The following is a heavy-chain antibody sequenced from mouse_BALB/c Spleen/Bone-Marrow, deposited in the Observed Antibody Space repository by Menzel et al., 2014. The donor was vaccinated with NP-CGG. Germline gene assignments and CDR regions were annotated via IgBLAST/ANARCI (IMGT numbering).Heavy chain of an antibody. Sequence: DVMLVESGGGLVQPGGSLKLSCAASGFDFSGYWMTWVRQAPGKGLEWIGEINPDSSTINYTPSLKDKFIISRDNAKNALYLQMSKVRSEDTALYYCARPGYYGYQDVWGQGTLVTVSA. CDR3: ARPGYYGYQDV. J-gene: IGHJ3*01. V-gene: IGHV4-1*02. CDR2: INPDSSTI. D-gene: IGHD1-2*01. CDR1: GFDFSGYW.